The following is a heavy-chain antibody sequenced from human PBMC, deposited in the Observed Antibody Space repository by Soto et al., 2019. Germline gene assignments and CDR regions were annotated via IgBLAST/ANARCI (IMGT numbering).Heavy chain of an antibody. CDR3: VRDEPDSCRGGNCFYFDY. CDR1: DYAFTSYG. D-gene: IGHD2-15*01. V-gene: IGHV1-18*04. Sequence: QVHLVQSGAEVKKPGASVKVSCKASDYAFTSYGMSWVRQAPGQGLEWMGWINTYNSDTNSAPRLQGRITMTTDTSTSTAYMELRSLTSDDTAVYYCVRDEPDSCRGGNCFYFDYWGQGTLLSVSS. CDR2: INTYNSDT. J-gene: IGHJ4*02.